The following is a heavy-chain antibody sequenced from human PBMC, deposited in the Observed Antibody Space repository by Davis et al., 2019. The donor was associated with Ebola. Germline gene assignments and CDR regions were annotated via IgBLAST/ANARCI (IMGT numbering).Heavy chain of an antibody. CDR3: ARGEADFWSGYPLTPFDY. J-gene: IGHJ4*02. D-gene: IGHD3-3*01. Sequence: ASVKVSCKASGYTFTSYGISWVRQAPGQGLEWMGWISAYNGNTNYAQKLQGRVTMTTDTSTSTAYMELRSLRSDDTAVYYCARGEADFWSGYPLTPFDYWGQGTLVTVSS. V-gene: IGHV1-18*01. CDR1: GYTFTSYG. CDR2: ISAYNGNT.